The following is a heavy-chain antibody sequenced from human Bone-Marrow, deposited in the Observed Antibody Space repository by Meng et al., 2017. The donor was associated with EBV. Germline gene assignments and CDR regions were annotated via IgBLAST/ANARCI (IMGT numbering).Heavy chain of an antibody. CDR3: ARDTHDYGDLTFFDY. V-gene: IGHV1-69*06. Sequence: QVRLVQAGAEVKKPGSSVKVSCKASGGTFSSYAISWVRQAPGQGLEWMGGIIPIFGTANYAQKFQGRVTITADKSTSTAYMELSSLRSEDTAVHYCARDTHDYGDLTFFDYWGQGTLVTVSS. J-gene: IGHJ4*02. CDR2: IIPIFGTA. D-gene: IGHD4-17*01. CDR1: GGTFSSYA.